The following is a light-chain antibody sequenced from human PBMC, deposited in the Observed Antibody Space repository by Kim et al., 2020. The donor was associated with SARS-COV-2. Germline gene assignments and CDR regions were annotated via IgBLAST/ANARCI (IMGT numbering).Light chain of an antibody. J-gene: IGKJ2*01. CDR1: QIVSSSY. CDR2: DAS. V-gene: IGKV3D-20*01. Sequence: LAPGERATLSCGASQIVSSSYLAWYQQKPGLAPRLLIYDASNRATGIPDTFSGSGSGTDFTLTISRLEPEDFAVYYCQQYGSSPYTFGQGTKLEI. CDR3: QQYGSSPYT.